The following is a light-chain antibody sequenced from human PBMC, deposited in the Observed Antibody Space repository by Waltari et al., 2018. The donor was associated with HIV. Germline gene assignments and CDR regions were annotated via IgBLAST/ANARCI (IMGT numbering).Light chain of an antibody. J-gene: IGLJ3*02. CDR2: DVS. CDR3: ESYTSTSVWV. CDR1: SNDVGGYNY. Sequence: QSALTQPASVSGSPGQSITISCTGSSNDVGGYNYFTWYHQHPGKAPRLMIYDVSTRPSGVSDRFSGSKSGDTASLTISGLQPEDEADYYCESYTSTSVWVFGGGTRLTVL. V-gene: IGLV2-14*03.